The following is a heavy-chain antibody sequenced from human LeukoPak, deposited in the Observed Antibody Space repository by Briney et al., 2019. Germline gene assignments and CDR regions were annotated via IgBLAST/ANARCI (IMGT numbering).Heavy chain of an antibody. V-gene: IGHV3-30*18. CDR1: GFTFRNYG. Sequence: PGGSLRLSCAASGFTFRNYGMHWVRQAPGKGLEWVAFISYDGSNQNYVDSVKGRFTISRDNSKNTLYLQMNSLRAEDTAVYYCAKDSTVTGLDYWGQGTLVTVSS. D-gene: IGHD4-17*01. CDR2: ISYDGSNQ. CDR3: AKDSTVTGLDY. J-gene: IGHJ4*02.